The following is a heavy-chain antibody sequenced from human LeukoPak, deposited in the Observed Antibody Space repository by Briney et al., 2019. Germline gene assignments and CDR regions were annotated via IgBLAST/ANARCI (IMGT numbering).Heavy chain of an antibody. CDR1: GFTFSSYS. CDR2: ISSSSSYI. V-gene: IGHV3-21*01. Sequence: GGSLRPSCAASGFTFSSYSMNWVRQAPGRGLEWVSSISSSSSYIYYADSVKGRFTISRDNAKNSLYLQMNSLRAEDTAVYYCARDNDLGFGDTLDYWGQGTLVTVSS. D-gene: IGHD3-10*01. J-gene: IGHJ4*02. CDR3: ARDNDLGFGDTLDY.